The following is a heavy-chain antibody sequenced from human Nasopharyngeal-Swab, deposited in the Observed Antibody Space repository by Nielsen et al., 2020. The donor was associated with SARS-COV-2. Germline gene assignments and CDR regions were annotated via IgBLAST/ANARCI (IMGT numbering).Heavy chain of an antibody. V-gene: IGHV3-48*03. J-gene: IGHJ6*02. Sequence: GESLKISCAASGFTFSSYEMNWVRQAPGKGLEWVSYISSSGSTIYYADSVKGRFTISRDNAKNSLYLQMNSLRAEDTAVYYCARVLYDFWSGSTYYYYGMDVWGQGTTVTVSS. CDR1: GFTFSSYE. CDR3: ARVLYDFWSGSTYYYYGMDV. D-gene: IGHD3-3*01. CDR2: ISSSGSTI.